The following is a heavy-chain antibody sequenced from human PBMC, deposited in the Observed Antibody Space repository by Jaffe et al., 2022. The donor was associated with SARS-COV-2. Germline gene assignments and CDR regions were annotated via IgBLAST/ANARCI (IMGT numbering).Heavy chain of an antibody. CDR1: GYSISSGYH. J-gene: IGHJ5*02. Sequence: QVQLQESGPGLVKPSETLSLTCTVSGYSISSGYHWGWIRQPPGKGLEWIGSIYHSGTTYYNPSLKSRVTISVDTSKNQFSLKLSSVTAADTAVYYCARVKYGGSGYSSVNWFDPWGQGTLVTVSS. CDR2: IYHSGTT. D-gene: IGHD3-22*01. CDR3: ARVKYGGSGYSSVNWFDP. V-gene: IGHV4-38-2*02.